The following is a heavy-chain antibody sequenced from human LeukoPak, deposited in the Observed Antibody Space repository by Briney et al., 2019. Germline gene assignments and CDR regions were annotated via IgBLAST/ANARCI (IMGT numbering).Heavy chain of an antibody. CDR3: ARADENSMIVAVSHFDY. Sequence: PSETLSLTCTVSGGSIRYGDYFWRWIRQPPGKGLEWIGYIYYSGSTYYNPSLKSRVTISVDTSKNQFSLKLSSVPAVDKAVYCCARADENSMIVAVSHFDYWGQGTLVTVSS. D-gene: IGHD3-22*01. CDR2: IYYSGST. CDR1: GGSIRYGDYF. J-gene: IGHJ4*02. V-gene: IGHV4-30-4*01.